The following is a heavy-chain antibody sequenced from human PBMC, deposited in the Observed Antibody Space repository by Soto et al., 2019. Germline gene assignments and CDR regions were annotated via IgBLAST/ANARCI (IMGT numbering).Heavy chain of an antibody. CDR3: TTENIENSDRLYDAFDI. V-gene: IGHV1-2*02. CDR2: MNPKCGGA. D-gene: IGHD2-15*01. CDR1: GYTFTDYY. J-gene: IGHJ3*02. Sequence: ASVKVLCKTSGYTFTDYYTHWVRQAPGQGLEWMGWMNPKCGGAYFAQKFQGRVTLTRDTSIGTAYIEVNSLTSDDTAVYFCTTENIENSDRLYDAFDIWGQGTTVTVSS.